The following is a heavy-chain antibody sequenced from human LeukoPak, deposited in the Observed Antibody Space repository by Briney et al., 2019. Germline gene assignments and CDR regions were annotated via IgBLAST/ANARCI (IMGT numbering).Heavy chain of an antibody. D-gene: IGHD3-10*01. J-gene: IGHJ6*03. CDR3: AQRGWFGELLYRFYYYYMDV. Sequence: EASVKVSCKASGYTFTSYYMHWVRQAPGQGLEWMGIINPSGGSTSYAQKFQGRVTMTRDMSTSTVYMELSSLRSEDTAVYYCAQRGWFGELLYRFYYYYMDVWGKGTTVTVSS. CDR1: GYTFTSYY. V-gene: IGHV1-46*01. CDR2: INPSGGST.